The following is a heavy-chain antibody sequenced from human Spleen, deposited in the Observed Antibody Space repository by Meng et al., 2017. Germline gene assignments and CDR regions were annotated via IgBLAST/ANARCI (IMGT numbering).Heavy chain of an antibody. CDR1: GFTFGSYG. CDR2: LSSSGTDK. J-gene: IGHJ4*02. V-gene: IGHV3-23*01. D-gene: IGHD3-22*01. Sequence: GESLKISCAASGFTFGSYGMSWVRQAPGQGLEWVAGLSSSGTDKYYTDSVKGRFTISRDKSKNTLYLQMNSLRAEDTALYYCAKGLGYYYDGSGYYAGYFDSWGQGTLVTVSS. CDR3: AKGLGYYYDGSGYYAGYFDS.